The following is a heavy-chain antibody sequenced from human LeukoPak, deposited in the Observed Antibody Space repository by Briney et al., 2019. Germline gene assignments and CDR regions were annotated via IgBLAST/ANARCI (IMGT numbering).Heavy chain of an antibody. V-gene: IGHV3-48*03. J-gene: IGHJ4*02. D-gene: IGHD3-22*01. CDR1: GFTFSSYE. CDR3: ARDNYDSSGYYFD. Sequence: PGGSLRLSCAASGFTFSSYEMNWVRQAPGKGLEWVSYISSSGSTTHYADSVKGRFTISRDNAKKSLYLQMNSLRAEDTAVYYCARDNYDSSGYYFDWGQGTLVTVLS. CDR2: ISSSGSTT.